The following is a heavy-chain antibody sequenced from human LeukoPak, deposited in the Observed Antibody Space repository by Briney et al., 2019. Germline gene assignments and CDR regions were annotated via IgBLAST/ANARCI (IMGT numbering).Heavy chain of an antibody. CDR2: VTGGGETT. D-gene: IGHD3-10*01. Sequence: GSLRLSCAASGFTFSNYDMSWVRQAPGKGLEWVSAVTGGGETTYYADSVKGRFTISRDNSKSTLYLQMNSLRAEDTAVYYCAKRGSYFGGFDYWGQGTLVTVSS. CDR1: GFTFSNYD. CDR3: AKRGSYFGGFDY. J-gene: IGHJ4*02. V-gene: IGHV3-23*01.